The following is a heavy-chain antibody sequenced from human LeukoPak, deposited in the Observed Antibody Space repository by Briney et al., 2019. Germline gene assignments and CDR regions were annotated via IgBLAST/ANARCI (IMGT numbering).Heavy chain of an antibody. CDR3: ARHGRITIFGVVIISWFDP. Sequence: SETLSLTCAVSGYSISSGYYWGWIRQPPGKGLEWIGSIYHSGSTYYNPSLKSRVTISVDTSKNQFSLKLSSVTAADTAVYYCARHGRITIFGVVIISWFDPWGQGTLVTVSS. J-gene: IGHJ5*02. V-gene: IGHV4-38-2*01. D-gene: IGHD3-3*01. CDR2: IYHSGST. CDR1: GYSISSGYY.